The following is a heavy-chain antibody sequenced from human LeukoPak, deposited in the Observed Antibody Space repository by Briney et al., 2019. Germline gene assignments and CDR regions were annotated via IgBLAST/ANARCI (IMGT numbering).Heavy chain of an antibody. Sequence: SETLSLTCTVSGGSINNYYWSWIRQPPGKERDGMEYIFYSGSTNYNPSLKSRVTISVDTSKNQFSLKLSSVTAADTAVYYCARDRDVDTAMSASYGMDVWGQGTTVTVSS. V-gene: IGHV4-59*01. J-gene: IGHJ6*02. CDR3: ARDRDVDTAMSASYGMDV. D-gene: IGHD5-18*01. CDR1: GGSINNYY. CDR2: IFYSGST.